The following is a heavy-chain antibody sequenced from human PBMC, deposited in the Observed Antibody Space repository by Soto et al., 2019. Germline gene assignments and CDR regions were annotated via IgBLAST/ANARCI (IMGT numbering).Heavy chain of an antibody. Sequence: GGSLRLSCAASGFTFSSYAMSWVRQAPGKGLEWVSAISGSGGSTYYADSVKGRFTISRDNSKNTLYLQMNSLRAEDTAVYYCAKDQGLLWFGELTDPFDYWGQGTLVTVSS. CDR2: ISGSGGST. J-gene: IGHJ4*02. CDR1: GFTFSSYA. V-gene: IGHV3-23*01. CDR3: AKDQGLLWFGELTDPFDY. D-gene: IGHD3-10*01.